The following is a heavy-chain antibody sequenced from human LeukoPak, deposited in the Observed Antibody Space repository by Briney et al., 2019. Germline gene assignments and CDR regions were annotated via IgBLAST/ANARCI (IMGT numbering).Heavy chain of an antibody. Sequence: PGGSLRLSCAASGFTFSSYWMHWVRQATGKGLEWVSAIGTAGDTYYPGSVKGRFTISRENAKNSLYLQMNSLRAEDTAVYYCARGTPAGDFWSGYYTSYYYYGMDVWGQGTTVTVSS. V-gene: IGHV3-13*01. CDR2: IGTAGDT. J-gene: IGHJ6*02. CDR1: GFTFSSYW. D-gene: IGHD3-3*01. CDR3: ARGTPAGDFWSGYYTSYYYYGMDV.